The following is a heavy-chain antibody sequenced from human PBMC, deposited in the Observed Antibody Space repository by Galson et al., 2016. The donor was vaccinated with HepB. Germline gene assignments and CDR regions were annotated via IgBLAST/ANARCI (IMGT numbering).Heavy chain of an antibody. D-gene: IGHD4-23*01. Sequence: SETLSLTCAVSGGSLSGYGWSWIRQPPGKGLEWIGEIDYSGRTNYSPSLKSRVTMSTDTSKNQFSLKLSSGTAADTAVYYCAREGNRAGYYWGRGTLVTVSS. CDR1: GGSLSGYG. CDR2: IDYSGRT. V-gene: IGHV4-34*01. CDR3: AREGNRAGYY. J-gene: IGHJ4*02.